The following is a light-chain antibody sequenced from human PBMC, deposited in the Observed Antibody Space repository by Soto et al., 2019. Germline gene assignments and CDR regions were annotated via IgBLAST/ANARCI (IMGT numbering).Light chain of an antibody. CDR3: QQDNSSSWT. Sequence: DIQMTQSPSSLSASLGDRVTITCRASQGISSLLAWYQQKPGNAPKPLIYDASMWATGIPGRFSGSRSGTEFTLTISRREPDDFAIYYCQQDNSSSWTGGHGTKVDIK. CDR2: DAS. J-gene: IGKJ1*01. CDR1: QGISSL. V-gene: IGKV1-5*01.